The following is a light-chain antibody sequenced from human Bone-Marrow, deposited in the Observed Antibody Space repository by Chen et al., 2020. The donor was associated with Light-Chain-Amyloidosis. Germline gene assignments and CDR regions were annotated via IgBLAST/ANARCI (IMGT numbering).Light chain of an antibody. V-gene: IGLV1-40*01. CDR2: ANT. Sequence: QSVLTQPPSVSGAPAQRVTLSCLGTSSNIGAGYDVHWYQQLPGAAPKLLISANTNRPAGVPDRFSGSRSGTSASLAISGLQADDEGDYYCAAWDDSLRTYLFGGGTKLTVL. CDR1: SSNIGAGYD. J-gene: IGLJ3*02. CDR3: AAWDDSLRTYL.